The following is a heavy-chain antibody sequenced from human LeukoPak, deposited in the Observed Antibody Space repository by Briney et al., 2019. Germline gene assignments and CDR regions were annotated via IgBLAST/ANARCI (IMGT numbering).Heavy chain of an antibody. Sequence: AGGSLRLSCAASGFTFSTYGMTWVRQAPGKGLEWVSSISSSSSYIYYADSVKGRFTISRDNAKNSLYLQMNSLRAEDTAVYYCARLRYSNYLFDYWGQGTLVTVSS. CDR3: ARLRYSNYLFDY. D-gene: IGHD4-11*01. CDR1: GFTFSTYG. CDR2: ISSSSSYI. V-gene: IGHV3-21*01. J-gene: IGHJ4*02.